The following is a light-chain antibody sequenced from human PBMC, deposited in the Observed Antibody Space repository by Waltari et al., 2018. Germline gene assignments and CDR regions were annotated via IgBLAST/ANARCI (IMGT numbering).Light chain of an antibody. CDR2: KAS. CDR3: QQYNSSPWT. CDR1: QSISSW. J-gene: IGKJ1*01. V-gene: IGKV1-5*03. Sequence: DIQMTQSPSPLSASVGDRVTITCRASQSISSWLAWYQQKPGKAPKLLINKASSLESGVPSRFSGSGSGTEFTLTISSLQPDDFATYYCQQYNSSPWTFGQGTKVEIK.